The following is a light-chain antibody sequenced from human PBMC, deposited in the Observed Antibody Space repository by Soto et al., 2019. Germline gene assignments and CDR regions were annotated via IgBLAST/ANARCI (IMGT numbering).Light chain of an antibody. CDR2: DVN. Sequence: HSVLPRAASGSGFPGQSIAISCTGTSSDVGSYNSVSWYQQYPGKAPKLMIHDVNNRPSGISDRFSGSKSGNTASLTISGLQAEDEADYYCSSFTSRTSSVFGPGTTVPIL. CDR3: SSFTSRTSSV. CDR1: SSDVGSYNS. J-gene: IGLJ1*01. V-gene: IGLV2-14*03.